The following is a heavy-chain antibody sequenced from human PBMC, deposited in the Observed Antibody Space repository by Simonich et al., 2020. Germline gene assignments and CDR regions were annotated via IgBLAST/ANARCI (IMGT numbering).Heavy chain of an antibody. CDR1: GFTFSSYW. D-gene: IGHD6-6*01. Sequence: EVQLVESGGGLVQPGGSLRLSCAASGFTFSSYWMSWVRQAPGKGRGWVANKKQDGREKYYVDSVKGRFTISRDNAKNSLYLQMNSLRAEDTAVYYCAREGIAARDAFDIWGQGTMVTVSS. CDR3: AREGIAARDAFDI. V-gene: IGHV3-7*01. CDR2: KKQDGREK. J-gene: IGHJ3*02.